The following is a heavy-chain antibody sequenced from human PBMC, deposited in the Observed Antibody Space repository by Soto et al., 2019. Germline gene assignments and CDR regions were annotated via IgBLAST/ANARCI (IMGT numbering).Heavy chain of an antibody. J-gene: IGHJ6*02. Sequence: SVKVSCKASGGTFSSYAISWVRQAPGQGLEWMGGIIPIFGTANYAQKFQGRVTITADKSTSTAYMELSSLRSEDAAVCYCVRTYNWNEGYYYYGMDVWGQGTTV. CDR1: GGTFSSYA. V-gene: IGHV1-69*06. CDR2: IIPIFGTA. CDR3: VRTYNWNEGYYYYGMDV. D-gene: IGHD1-20*01.